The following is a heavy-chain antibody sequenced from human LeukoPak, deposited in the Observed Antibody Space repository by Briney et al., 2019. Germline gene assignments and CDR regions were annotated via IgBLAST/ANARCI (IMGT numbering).Heavy chain of an antibody. J-gene: IGHJ4*02. CDR3: AKPPSGSPPRGFDS. CDR2: IRYDGSNK. CDR1: GFTFSIYG. Sequence: GGSLRLSCAASGFTFSIYGMHWVRQAPGKGLEWVAFIRYDGSNKYYADSVKGRFTISRDNSKNTLYLQMNSLRAEDTAVFYCAKPPSGSPPRGFDSWGQGTPVTVSS. V-gene: IGHV3-30*02. D-gene: IGHD1-26*01.